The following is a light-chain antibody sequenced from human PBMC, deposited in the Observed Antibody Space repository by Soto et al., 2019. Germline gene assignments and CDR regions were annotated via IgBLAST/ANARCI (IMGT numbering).Light chain of an antibody. CDR1: SSNIGSNY. J-gene: IGLJ2*01. Sequence: QSVLTQPPSASATPGQRVFISCSGSSSNIGSNYVHWYHHLPGAAPKLLIFWNDKRASGVPDRFSGSKSGTSASLAISGLRSDDEADYFCATWDDSLKGAVFGGGTKLTVL. CDR2: WND. V-gene: IGLV1-47*01. CDR3: ATWDDSLKGAV.